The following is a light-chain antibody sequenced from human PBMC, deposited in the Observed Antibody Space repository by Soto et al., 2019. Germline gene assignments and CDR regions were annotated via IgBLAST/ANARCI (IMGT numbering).Light chain of an antibody. CDR2: DVN. CDR1: STDADGHDY. CDR3: SSYTASSPFYL. J-gene: IGLJ1*01. Sequence: QSVLTQPASVSGSPGQSIAISCIGVSTDADGHDYVSWYQQHPGQAPKVVIFDVNNRPSGVSDRFSGSKSGSTASLTISGLQAEDEADYYCSSYTASSPFYLFGTGTQLTVL. V-gene: IGLV2-14*03.